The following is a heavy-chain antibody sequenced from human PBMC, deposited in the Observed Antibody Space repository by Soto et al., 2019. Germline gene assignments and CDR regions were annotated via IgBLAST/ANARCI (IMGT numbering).Heavy chain of an antibody. J-gene: IGHJ5*02. CDR1: GGSISSYY. CDR3: ARSDLWFGDYWFDP. CDR2: IYYSGST. V-gene: IGHV4-59*01. Sequence: PSETLSLTCTVSGGSISSYYWSWIRQPPGKGLEWIGYIYYSGSTNYNPSLKRRVTISVDTSKNKLSLKLSTVTTADTAVYYCARSDLWFGDYWFDPWGQGTLVTVS. D-gene: IGHD3-10*01.